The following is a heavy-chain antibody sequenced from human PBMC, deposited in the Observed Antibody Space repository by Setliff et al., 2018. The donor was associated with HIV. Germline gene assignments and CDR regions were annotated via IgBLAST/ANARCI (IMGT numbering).Heavy chain of an antibody. CDR2: INTYNGDT. CDR3: ARVLGSSGWYVY. J-gene: IGHJ4*02. Sequence: VASVKVSCKASGYTFTSYGISWVRQAPGQGLEWVGWINTYNGDTNYAQKLQDRVIMTTDTSTSTAYMELRSLRSDDTAVYYCARVLGSSGWYVYWGQGTLVTVSS. CDR1: GYTFTSYG. D-gene: IGHD6-19*01. V-gene: IGHV1-18*01.